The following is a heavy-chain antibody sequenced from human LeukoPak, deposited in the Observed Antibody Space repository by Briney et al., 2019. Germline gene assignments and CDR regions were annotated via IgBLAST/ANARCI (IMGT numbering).Heavy chain of an antibody. D-gene: IGHD3-10*01. J-gene: IGHJ5*02. Sequence: GTSLRLSCAASGFTFSSHGMHWVRQAPGKGLEWVSGIWYDGRNSYYADPVKGRFTISRDNSNNTLYLQMNSLRAEDTAVYYCARDVHGSGKNWFDPWGQGTQVTVSS. CDR2: IWYDGRNS. CDR3: ARDVHGSGKNWFDP. V-gene: IGHV3-33*01. CDR1: GFTFSSHG.